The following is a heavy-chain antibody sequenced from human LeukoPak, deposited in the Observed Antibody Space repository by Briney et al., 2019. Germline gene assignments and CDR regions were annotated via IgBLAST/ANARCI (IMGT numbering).Heavy chain of an antibody. D-gene: IGHD2-15*01. CDR2: LNTDGAWT. V-gene: IGHV3-23*01. CDR1: GFTFRSFV. Sequence: QTGGSLRLSCAASGFTFRSFVMSWVRLAPGMGPEWVSGLNTDGAWTYYADSVKGRFTISRDNSENTLYLQMNSLRVEDTAVYYCAKSTAGCSGGTCYSALESWGQGTLVTVSS. J-gene: IGHJ4*02. CDR3: AKSTAGCSGGTCYSALES.